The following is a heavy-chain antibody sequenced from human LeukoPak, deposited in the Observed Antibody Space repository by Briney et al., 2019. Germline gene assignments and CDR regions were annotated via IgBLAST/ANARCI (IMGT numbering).Heavy chain of an antibody. Sequence: SETLSLTCAVSGGSISSGGYSWSWIRQPPGKGLEWIGYIYHSGSTYYNPSLKSRVTISVDRSKNQFSLKLSSATAADTAVYYCARERYYYDSSGYYQNWFDPWGQGTLVTVSS. CDR1: GGSISSGGYS. CDR3: ARERYYYDSSGYYQNWFDP. V-gene: IGHV4-30-2*01. J-gene: IGHJ5*02. CDR2: IYHSGST. D-gene: IGHD3-22*01.